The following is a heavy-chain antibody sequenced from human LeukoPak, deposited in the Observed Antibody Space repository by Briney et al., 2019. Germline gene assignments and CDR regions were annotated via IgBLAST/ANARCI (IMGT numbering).Heavy chain of an antibody. D-gene: IGHD3-22*01. CDR3: AKDPYANYYDSSGYYYFQH. V-gene: IGHV3-9*01. CDR2: ISWNSGSI. Sequence: GRSLRLSCAASGFTFDDYAMHWVRHAPGKGLEWVSGISWNSGSIGYADSVKGRFTISRDNAKNSLYLQMNSLRAEDTALYYCAKDPYANYYDSSGYYYFQHWGQGTLVTVSS. CDR1: GFTFDDYA. J-gene: IGHJ1*01.